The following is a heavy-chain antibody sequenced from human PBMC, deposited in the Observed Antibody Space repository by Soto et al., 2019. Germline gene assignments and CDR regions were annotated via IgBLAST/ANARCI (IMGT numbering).Heavy chain of an antibody. CDR3: VSQRTTVPTQAYFDY. Sequence: SETLSLTCTVSGGSVTNSSYYWGWIRQSPGKGLEWIGSVYYRGRSYSKSSVKSRVTISVDTSKNRFSLSSNSVTASDTAVYFCVSQRTTVPTQAYFDYWGPGALVTVSS. J-gene: IGHJ4*02. CDR2: VYYRGRS. D-gene: IGHD4-17*01. CDR1: GGSVTNSSYY. V-gene: IGHV4-39*01.